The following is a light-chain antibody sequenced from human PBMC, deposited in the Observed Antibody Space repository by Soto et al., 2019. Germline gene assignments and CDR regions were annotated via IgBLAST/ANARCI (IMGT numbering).Light chain of an antibody. CDR1: SSNIGSNY. CDR3: AAWDDSLSGYVV. J-gene: IGLJ2*01. V-gene: IGLV1-47*01. CDR2: RNN. Sequence: QSVLTQPPSASGTPGQRVTISCSGSSSNIGSNYVYWYQQLPGTAPKLLIYRNNQPPSGVPDRFPGSKSGTSASLAISGLPSEDEADYYCAAWDDSLSGYVVFGGGTKLTVL.